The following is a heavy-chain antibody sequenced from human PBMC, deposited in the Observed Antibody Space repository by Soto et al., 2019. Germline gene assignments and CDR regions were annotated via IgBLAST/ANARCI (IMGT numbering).Heavy chain of an antibody. CDR2: SNSNSGTS. Sequence: ASVKVSCKASGYTFTSYNINWVRQAPGQGLEWVAGSNSNSGTSNHAQKFQGRLTVTRNTSISTAYMELRSLRSEDKHVYYCLFLEVFDNWGPGTLVTVSS. CDR1: GYTFTSYN. CDR3: LFLEVFDN. J-gene: IGHJ4*02. V-gene: IGHV1-8*01.